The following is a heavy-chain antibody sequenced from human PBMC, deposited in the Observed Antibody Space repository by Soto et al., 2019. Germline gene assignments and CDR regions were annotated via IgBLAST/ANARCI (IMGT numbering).Heavy chain of an antibody. J-gene: IGHJ4*02. Sequence: SETLSLTCTVSGASVSTGVYYWTWIRQHPGKGLEWIGYIDNTGSAYYNPSLTGRVDTSVDTPKNQFSLNLQSLTAADTAFYYCAGAVSDFDVRRYRTSYFDQWGQGILVTVSS. D-gene: IGHD3-10*02. V-gene: IGHV4-31*03. CDR3: AGAVSDFDVRRYRTSYFDQ. CDR2: IDNTGSA. CDR1: GASVSTGVYY.